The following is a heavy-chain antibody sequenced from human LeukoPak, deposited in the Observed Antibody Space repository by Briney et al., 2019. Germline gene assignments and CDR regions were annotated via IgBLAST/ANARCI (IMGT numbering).Heavy chain of an antibody. J-gene: IGHJ3*02. Sequence: PGGSLRLSCAASGFTFSSYWMSWVRQAPGKGLEWVANIKQDGSEKYYVDSVKGRFTISRDNAKNSLYPQMNSLRAEDTAVYYCARSPRYSGSLDAFDIWGQGTMVTVSS. CDR3: ARSPRYSGSLDAFDI. CDR2: IKQDGSEK. D-gene: IGHD1-26*01. V-gene: IGHV3-7*01. CDR1: GFTFSSYW.